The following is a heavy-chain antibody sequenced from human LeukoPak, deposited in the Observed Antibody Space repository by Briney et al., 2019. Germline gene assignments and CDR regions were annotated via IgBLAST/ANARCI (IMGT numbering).Heavy chain of an antibody. CDR3: ARGGKPWSGYYHALDP. V-gene: IGHV1-8*01. CDR1: GYTFTSYD. Sequence: GASVKVSCKASGYTFTSYDINWVRQATGQGLEWMGWTNPNSGNTGYAQKFQGRVTITRNTSISTAYMELSSLRSEDTAVYYCARGGKPWSGYYHALDPWGQGTLVTVSS. J-gene: IGHJ5*02. CDR2: TNPNSGNT. D-gene: IGHD3-3*01.